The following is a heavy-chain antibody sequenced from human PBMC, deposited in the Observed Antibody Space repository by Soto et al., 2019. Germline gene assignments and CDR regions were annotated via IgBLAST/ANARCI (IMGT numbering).Heavy chain of an antibody. V-gene: IGHV4-59*08. D-gene: IGHD2-21*02. Sequence: TLSLTCTVSGGSISSYYWSWIRQPPGKGLEWIGYIHYSASTNYSPSLKSRVTISVDTSKNQFSLNLSSVTAADTAVYYCARHLPYCGGDCYSLDYWGQGNLVTVSS. CDR2: IHYSAST. CDR1: GGSISSYY. J-gene: IGHJ4*02. CDR3: ARHLPYCGGDCYSLDY.